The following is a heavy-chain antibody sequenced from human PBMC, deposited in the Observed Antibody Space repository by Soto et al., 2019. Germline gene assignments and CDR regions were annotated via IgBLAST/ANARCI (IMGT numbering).Heavy chain of an antibody. CDR3: ARTLYGHDFEY. CDR1: GYGMSGYH. V-gene: IGHV1-8*01. Sequence: LVKVSCKASGYGMSGYHIGWGRQATGQGLEWMGWMNPNSGNTGYAQKFQGRVTMTRNTSISTAYMELSSLRSEDTAVYYCARTLYGHDFEYWGKGTLVTVS. CDR2: MNPNSGNT. D-gene: IGHD4-17*01. J-gene: IGHJ4*02.